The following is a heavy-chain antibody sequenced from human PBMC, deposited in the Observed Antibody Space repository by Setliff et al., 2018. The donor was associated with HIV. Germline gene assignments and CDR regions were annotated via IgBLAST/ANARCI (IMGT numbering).Heavy chain of an antibody. J-gene: IGHJ4*02. CDR3: TRGGAVSPLDY. V-gene: IGHV4-34*01. CDR2: SNPSGRF. CDR1: GGSLRGYY. Sequence: SETLSLTCAIYGGSLRGYYWSWIRQTPGKGLEWIGQSNPSGRFDYNPSLNGRVTSSGHTSRNQFSLKLTYLLAADTAVYYWTRGGAVSPLDYWGQGILVTVSS.